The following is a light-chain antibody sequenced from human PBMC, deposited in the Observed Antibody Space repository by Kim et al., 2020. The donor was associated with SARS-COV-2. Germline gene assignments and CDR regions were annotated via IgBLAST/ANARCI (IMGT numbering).Light chain of an antibody. CDR3: QAWDSSTAV. CDR2: QDS. CDR1: KLGDKY. Sequence: VSQGQTASITCSGDKLGDKYACWYQQKPGKSPVLVIYQDSKRPSGIPERFSGSNSGNTATLTISGTQAMDEADYYCQAWDSSTAVFGGGTQLTVL. V-gene: IGLV3-1*01. J-gene: IGLJ3*02.